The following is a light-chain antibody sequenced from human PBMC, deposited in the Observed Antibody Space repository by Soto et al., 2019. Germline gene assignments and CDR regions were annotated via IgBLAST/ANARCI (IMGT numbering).Light chain of an antibody. CDR2: LGS. V-gene: IGKV2-28*01. Sequence: EIVMTQSPLSLPVTPGEPASISCRSSQSLLNSNGYTYLDWYLQKPGQSPQVLIYLGSNRASGVPNRLSGSGSGTDFTLKISRVEAEDFGVYYCMQTLQTPFTFGQGTKLEIK. J-gene: IGKJ2*01. CDR1: QSLLNSNGYTY. CDR3: MQTLQTPFT.